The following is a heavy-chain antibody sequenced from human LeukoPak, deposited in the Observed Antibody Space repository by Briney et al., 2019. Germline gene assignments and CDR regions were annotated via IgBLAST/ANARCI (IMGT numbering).Heavy chain of an antibody. V-gene: IGHV3-23*01. Sequence: EGSLRLSCAGTGFTFNNFAIIWVRQAPGKGLECVSGITGTGGSTYYADSVKGRFTVSRDNSKNTLYLQMNGLRAEDTAVYYCAKSPAVDAAFDIWGQGTMVTVSS. CDR2: ITGTGGST. D-gene: IGHD4-23*01. J-gene: IGHJ3*02. CDR3: AKSPAVDAAFDI. CDR1: GFTFNNFA.